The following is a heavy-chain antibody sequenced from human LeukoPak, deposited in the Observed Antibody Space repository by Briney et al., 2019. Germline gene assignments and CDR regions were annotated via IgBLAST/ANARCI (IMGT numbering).Heavy chain of an antibody. CDR2: IYYSGST. CDR1: GGSISSYY. CDR3: ARDGSNGYSSSWYVGFDP. Sequence: SETLSLTCTVSGGSISSYYWSWIRQPPGKGLEWIGYIYYSGSTNYNPSLKSRVTISVDTSKNQFSLRLSSVTAADTAVYYCARDGSNGYSSSWYVGFDPWGQGTLVTVSS. D-gene: IGHD6-13*01. V-gene: IGHV4-59*01. J-gene: IGHJ5*02.